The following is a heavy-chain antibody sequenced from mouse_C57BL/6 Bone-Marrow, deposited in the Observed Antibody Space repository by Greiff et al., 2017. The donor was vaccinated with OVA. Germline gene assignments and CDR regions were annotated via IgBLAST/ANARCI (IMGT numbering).Heavy chain of an antibody. CDR3: LGYYWFAD. CDR1: FYTFTSYW. D-gene: IGHD2-12*01. Sequence: VKVVESGAELVKPGASVKLPRNAPFYTFTSYWMHWVKQRPGQGLEWIGMIHPNSGSTNYNEKFKSKATLTVDKSSSTAYMQLSSLTSEDAAVYYCLGYYWFADWGQGTLVTVSA. V-gene: IGHV1-64*01. J-gene: IGHJ3*01. CDR2: IHPNSGST.